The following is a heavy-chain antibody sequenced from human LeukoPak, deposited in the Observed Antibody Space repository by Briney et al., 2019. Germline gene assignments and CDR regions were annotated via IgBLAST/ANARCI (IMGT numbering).Heavy chain of an antibody. V-gene: IGHV5-51*01. CDR2: IYPGASDI. J-gene: IGHJ3*02. CDR3: AGQTKRGYSSGWSDAFDI. D-gene: IGHD6-19*01. Sequence: GESLKISCKTSGYSFSNFWIGWVRQMPGKGLEWMGIIYPGASDIRYSPSFQGQVTISADKSTTNAYLQWSSLKASDTAMYFCAGQTKRGYSSGWSDAFDIWGQGTMVTVSS. CDR1: GYSFSNFW.